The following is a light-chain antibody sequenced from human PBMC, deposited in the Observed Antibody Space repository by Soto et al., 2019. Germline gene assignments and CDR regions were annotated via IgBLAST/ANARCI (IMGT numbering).Light chain of an antibody. Sequence: QSVLTQPASVSGSPGQSITISCTGTSSDVGSYNLVSWYQQHPGKAPKLMIYEISKWPSGVSNRFSGSKSGNTASLTISGLQAEDEANYYCCSYAGSWVFGGGTKLTVL. CDR2: EIS. CDR3: CSYAGSWV. V-gene: IGLV2-23*02. CDR1: SSDVGSYNL. J-gene: IGLJ3*02.